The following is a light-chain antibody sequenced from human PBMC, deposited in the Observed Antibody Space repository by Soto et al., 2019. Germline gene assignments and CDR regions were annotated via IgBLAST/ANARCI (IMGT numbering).Light chain of an antibody. J-gene: IGKJ5*01. CDR1: QSINRW. V-gene: IGKV1-5*01. CDR3: QQYSSYYT. Sequence: DIQMTQSPSTLSASVGDRVTITFRASQSINRWLAWYQQKPGKAPKLLIYDASTLESGVPSRFSGSGSGTEFTLTISSLQPDDFATYYCQQYSSYYTFGQGTRLEI. CDR2: DAS.